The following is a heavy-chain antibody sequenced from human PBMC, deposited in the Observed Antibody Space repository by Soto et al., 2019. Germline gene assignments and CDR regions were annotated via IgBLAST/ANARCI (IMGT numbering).Heavy chain of an antibody. D-gene: IGHD3-3*01. J-gene: IGHJ3*02. CDR3: ARDLDFWSGYYSPHAFDI. Sequence: GASVKVSCKASGYTFTGYYMHWVRQAPGQGLEWMGWINPNSGGTNYAQKFQGRVTMTRDTSISTAYMELSRLRSDDTAAYYCARDLDFWSGYYSPHAFDIWGQGTMVTVSS. CDR2: INPNSGGT. CDR1: GYTFTGYY. V-gene: IGHV1-2*02.